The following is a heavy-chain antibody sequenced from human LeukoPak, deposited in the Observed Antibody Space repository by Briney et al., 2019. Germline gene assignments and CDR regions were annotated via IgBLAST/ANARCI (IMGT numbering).Heavy chain of an antibody. V-gene: IGHV3-30*04. D-gene: IGHD5-12*01. CDR1: GLTFNRYA. CDR2: ISYDGSNK. Sequence: GGSLRLSCAASGLTFNRYAMHWVRQAPGKGLEWVAVISYDGSNKYYAGSVKGRFTISRDNSKNTLYLQMNSLRVEDTAVYFCARGGTEIYYYHYGMDVWGQGTTVTVSS. CDR3: ARGGTEIYYYHYGMDV. J-gene: IGHJ6*02.